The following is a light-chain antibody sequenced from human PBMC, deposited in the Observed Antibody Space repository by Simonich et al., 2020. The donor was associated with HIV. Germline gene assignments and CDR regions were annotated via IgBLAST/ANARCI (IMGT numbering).Light chain of an antibody. CDR1: QRVNKW. Sequence: DIQMTQSPSTLSASVGDRVTITCRARQRVNKWLAWSQQKPGKAPKLLIYKTSTLESGVPSRFRGSGSGTEFTLTINSLQPDDFATYFCQQYNGYSPMYTFGQGTKLEIK. J-gene: IGKJ2*01. CDR2: KTS. V-gene: IGKV1-5*03. CDR3: QQYNGYSPMYT.